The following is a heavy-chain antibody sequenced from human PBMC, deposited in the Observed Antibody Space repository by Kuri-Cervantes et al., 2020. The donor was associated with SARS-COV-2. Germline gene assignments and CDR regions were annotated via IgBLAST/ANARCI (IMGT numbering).Heavy chain of an antibody. Sequence: SETLSLTCTVSGGSISSHYWSWIRQPPGKGLEWIGYIYYSGSTNYNPPLKSRVTISVDTSKNQFSLKLSSVTAADTAVYYCARLEPTMVRIAGDGGGFDYWGQGTLVTVSS. D-gene: IGHD3-10*01. CDR2: IYYSGST. CDR3: ARLEPTMVRIAGDGGGFDY. CDR1: GGSISSHY. V-gene: IGHV4-59*08. J-gene: IGHJ4*02.